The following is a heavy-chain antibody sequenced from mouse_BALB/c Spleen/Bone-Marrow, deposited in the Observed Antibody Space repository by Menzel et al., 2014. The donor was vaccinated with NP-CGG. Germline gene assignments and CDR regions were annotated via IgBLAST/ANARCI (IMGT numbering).Heavy chain of an antibody. CDR2: ISYDGSN. Sequence: VQLQQSGPGLVKPFQSLSLTCSVTGYSITNGYYWNWIRQFPGNKLEWMGYISYDGSNNYNPSLKNRISITRDTSKNQFFLTLNSVTTEDTATYYCTRVGRGYAMDYWGQGTSVTVSS. CDR1: GYSITNGYY. J-gene: IGHJ4*01. V-gene: IGHV3-6*02. CDR3: TRVGRGYAMDY.